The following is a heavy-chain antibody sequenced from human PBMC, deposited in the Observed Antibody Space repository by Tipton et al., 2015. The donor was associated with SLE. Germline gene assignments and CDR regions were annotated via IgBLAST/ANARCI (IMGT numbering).Heavy chain of an antibody. Sequence: SLRLSCAASGFTFSNYGMSWVRQAPGKGLEWVSAISGSGDNTYYADSVKGRFTISRGNSKNTMYLQMKSLRAEDRAVYYCAKGYGMDVWGQGTTVTVSS. CDR1: GFTFSNYG. J-gene: IGHJ6*02. CDR3: AKGYGMDV. CDR2: ISGSGDNT. V-gene: IGHV3-23*01.